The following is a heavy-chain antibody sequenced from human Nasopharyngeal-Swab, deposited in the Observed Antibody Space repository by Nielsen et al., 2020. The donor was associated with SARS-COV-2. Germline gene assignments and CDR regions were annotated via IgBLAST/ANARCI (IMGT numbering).Heavy chain of an antibody. J-gene: IGHJ4*02. V-gene: IGHV4-39*02. CDR3: ASSSAWFRISPLDY. D-gene: IGHD6-19*01. CDR2: IYHTGIT. Sequence: ESLKISCSVSGVSITSNSHFWGWFRQPPGKGLEWIGNIYHTGITYYNPSLKSRISLSIDTSKNAFSLKMKSVTAADTAVYYCASSSAWFRISPLDYWGRGTLVAVSS. CDR1: GVSITSNSHF.